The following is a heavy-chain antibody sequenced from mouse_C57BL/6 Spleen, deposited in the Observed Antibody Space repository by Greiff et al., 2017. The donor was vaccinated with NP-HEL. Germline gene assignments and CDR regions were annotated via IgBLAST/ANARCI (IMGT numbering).Heavy chain of an antibody. CDR2: IWSGGST. CDR1: GFSLTSYG. V-gene: IGHV2-4*01. Sequence: VQLVESGPGLVQPSQSLSITCTVSGFSLTSYGVHWVRQPPGKGLEWLGVIWSGGSTDYNAAFISRLSISKDNSKSQVFFKMNSLQADDTAIYYCAKYDGFLRYAMDYWGQGTSVTVSS. CDR3: AKYDGFLRYAMDY. D-gene: IGHD2-3*01. J-gene: IGHJ4*01.